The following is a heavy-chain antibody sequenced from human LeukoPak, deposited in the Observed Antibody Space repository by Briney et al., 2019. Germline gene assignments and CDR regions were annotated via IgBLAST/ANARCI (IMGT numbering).Heavy chain of an antibody. CDR2: ISAYNGNT. Sequence: GASVKVSCKASGYTFTSYGISWVRQAPGQGLEWMGWISAYNGNTNYAQKLQGRVTMTTDTSTSTAYMELRSLRPDDTAVYYCARGPDRRASYYYYGMDVWGQGTTVTVSS. V-gene: IGHV1-18*01. J-gene: IGHJ6*02. CDR3: ARGPDRRASYYYYGMDV. CDR1: GYTFTSYG.